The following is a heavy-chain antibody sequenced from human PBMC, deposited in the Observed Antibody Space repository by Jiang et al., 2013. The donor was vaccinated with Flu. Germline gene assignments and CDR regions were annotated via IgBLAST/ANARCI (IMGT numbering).Heavy chain of an antibody. D-gene: IGHD5-24*01. J-gene: IGHJ6*02. V-gene: IGHV3-74*01. CDR2: ISSDGKST. CDR3: GRVIQFPGVGMDV. CDR1: GFNFSSYW. Sequence: VQLVESGGGLVQPGGSLRLSCAASGFNFSSYWMHWVRQVSGKGLVWVSRISSDGKSTSYADSVKGRFTFSRDNAKNTLFLQMNSLRAEDTAVYYCGRVIQFPGVGMDVWGQGTTVTVSS.